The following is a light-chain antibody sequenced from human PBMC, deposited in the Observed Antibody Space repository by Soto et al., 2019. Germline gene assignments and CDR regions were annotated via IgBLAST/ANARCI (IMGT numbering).Light chain of an antibody. Sequence: QSVLTQPPSVSGAPGQRVTISCTGSSSNIGPGYDVHWYQQLPGTAPKLLMYGNSNRPSGVPDRFSGSKSGNTASLTVSGLQAEDEDDYYCSSYAGSNNLGVFGTGTKLTVL. J-gene: IGLJ1*01. CDR1: SSNIGPGYD. CDR2: GNS. V-gene: IGLV1-40*01. CDR3: SSYAGSNNLGV.